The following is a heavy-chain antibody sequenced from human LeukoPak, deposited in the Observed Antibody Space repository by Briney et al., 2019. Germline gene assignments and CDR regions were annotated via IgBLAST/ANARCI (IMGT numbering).Heavy chain of an antibody. CDR1: GYTFTSYG. J-gene: IGHJ5*02. CDR3: ASLIAGAGNVEWFDP. D-gene: IGHD6-19*01. Sequence: AASVTVSCTASGYTFTSYGISWVRQAPGQGLEWMGWISAYNGNTNYAQKLQGRFTKTTDTSTSTAYVELRSLRSDDTAVYYCASLIAGAGNVEWFDPWGQGTLVTVSS. CDR2: ISAYNGNT. V-gene: IGHV1-18*01.